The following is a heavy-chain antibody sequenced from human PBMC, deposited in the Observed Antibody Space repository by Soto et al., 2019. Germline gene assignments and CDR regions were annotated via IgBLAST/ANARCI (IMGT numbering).Heavy chain of an antibody. Sequence: SETLSLTCSVSGGSISSGDYYWNWIRQPPGKGLEWIGHIYYSGSTYYNSSLKSRVTISLDTSKNQFSLKLTSVTAADTAVYYCARALWGPAGHINWFDPWGQGTLVTVSS. J-gene: IGHJ5*02. CDR2: IYYSGST. CDR1: GGSISSGDYY. V-gene: IGHV4-30-4*02. D-gene: IGHD2-2*01. CDR3: ARALWGPAGHINWFDP.